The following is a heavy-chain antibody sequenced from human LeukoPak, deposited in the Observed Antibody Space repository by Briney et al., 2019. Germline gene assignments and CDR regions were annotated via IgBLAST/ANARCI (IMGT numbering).Heavy chain of an antibody. CDR1: GGSISSYY. D-gene: IGHD3-10*01. Sequence: SETLSLTCTVSGGSISSYYWSWIRQPPGKGLEWIGYIYTSGSTNYNPSLKSRVTISVDTSKNQFSLKLSSVTAADTAVYYCARFGSGSYYEFNWFDPWGQGTLVTVSS. V-gene: IGHV4-4*09. CDR2: IYTSGST. J-gene: IGHJ5*02. CDR3: ARFGSGSYYEFNWFDP.